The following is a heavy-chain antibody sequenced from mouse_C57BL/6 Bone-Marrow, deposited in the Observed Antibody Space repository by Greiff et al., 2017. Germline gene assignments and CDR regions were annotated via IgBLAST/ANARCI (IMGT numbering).Heavy chain of an antibody. CDR2: IWRGGST. CDR3: AKYDGSSPYAMDY. V-gene: IGHV2-5*01. CDR1: GFSLTSYG. D-gene: IGHD1-1*01. J-gene: IGHJ4*01. Sequence: QVQLQQSGPGLVQPSQSLSITCTVSGFSLTSYGVHWVRQSPGKGLEWLGVIWRGGSTDYNAAFMSRLSITKDNSKSQVFFKMNSLQADDTAIYYCAKYDGSSPYAMDYWGQGTSVTVSS.